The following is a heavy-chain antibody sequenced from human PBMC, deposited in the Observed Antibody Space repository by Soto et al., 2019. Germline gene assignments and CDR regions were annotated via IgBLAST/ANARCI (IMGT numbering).Heavy chain of an antibody. CDR3: ARDRKGPPDYYYYGMDV. CDR1: GGSVSSGSYY. Sequence: QVQLQESGPGLVKPSETLSLTCTVSGGSVSSGSYYWSWIRQPPGKGLEWIGYIYYSGSTNYNPSLKSRATISVDTSKNQFSLKLSSVTAADTAVYYCARDRKGPPDYYYYGMDVWGQGTTVTVSS. J-gene: IGHJ6*02. CDR2: IYYSGST. V-gene: IGHV4-61*01.